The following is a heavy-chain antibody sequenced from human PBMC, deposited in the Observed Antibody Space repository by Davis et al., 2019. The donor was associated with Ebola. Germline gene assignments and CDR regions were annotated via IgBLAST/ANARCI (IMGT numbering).Heavy chain of an antibody. Sequence: PGGSLRLSCAASGFTFSSYSMNWVRQAPGKGLEWVSYISSSSSTIYYADSVKGRFTISRDNAKNSLYLQMNSLRDEDTAVYYCARFWESSGWYGGEYFDYWGQGTLVTVSS. D-gene: IGHD6-19*01. J-gene: IGHJ4*02. CDR1: GFTFSSYS. CDR2: ISSSSSTI. V-gene: IGHV3-48*02. CDR3: ARFWESSGWYGGEYFDY.